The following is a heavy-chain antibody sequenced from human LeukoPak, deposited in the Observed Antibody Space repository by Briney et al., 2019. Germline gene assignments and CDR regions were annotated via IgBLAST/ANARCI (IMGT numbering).Heavy chain of an antibody. CDR2: TYYRSKWYN. CDR3: ARATTSLRDYYYGMDV. D-gene: IGHD5-24*01. V-gene: IGHV6-1*01. CDR1: GDSVSSNSAA. J-gene: IGHJ6*02. Sequence: SQTLSLTCAISGDSVSSNSAAWNWIRQSPSRGLEWLGRTYYRSKWYNDYAASVKSRITITPDTSKNQFSLQLNSVTPEDTAVYYCARATTSLRDYYYGMDVWGQGTTVTVSS.